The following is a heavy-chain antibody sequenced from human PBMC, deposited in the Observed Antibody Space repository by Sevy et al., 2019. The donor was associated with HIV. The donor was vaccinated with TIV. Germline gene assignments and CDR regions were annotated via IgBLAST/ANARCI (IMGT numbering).Heavy chain of an antibody. V-gene: IGHV5-51*01. CDR1: GYSFTSYW. CDR3: ARRVYSSSSSLSLYYYYMDV. D-gene: IGHD6-6*01. CDR2: IYPGDSDT. J-gene: IGHJ6*03. Sequence: GKSLKISCKGSGYSFTSYWIGWVRQMTGKGLKLMGIIYPGDSDTRYSSSFQGQVTSSADKSISTAYLQWSSLKASDTAMYYCARRVYSSSSSLSLYYYYMDVWGKGTTVTVSS.